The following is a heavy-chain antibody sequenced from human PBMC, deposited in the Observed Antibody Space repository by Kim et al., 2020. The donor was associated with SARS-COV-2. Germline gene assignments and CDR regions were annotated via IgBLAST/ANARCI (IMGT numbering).Heavy chain of an antibody. CDR3: ARQRGKYYDFWSGYYEGDYYYYGMDV. D-gene: IGHD3-3*01. Sequence: SETLSLTCTVSGGSISSYYWSWIRQPPGKGLEWIGYIYYSGSTNYNPSLKSRVTISVDTSKNQFSLKLSSVTAADTAVYYCARQRGKYYDFWSGYYEGDYYYYGMDVWGQGTTVTVSS. J-gene: IGHJ6*02. V-gene: IGHV4-59*08. CDR2: IYYSGST. CDR1: GGSISSYY.